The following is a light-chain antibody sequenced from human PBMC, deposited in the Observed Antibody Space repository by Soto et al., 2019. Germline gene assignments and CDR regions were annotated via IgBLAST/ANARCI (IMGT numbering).Light chain of an antibody. CDR3: QQYGSSPWT. CDR2: AAS. V-gene: IGKV3-20*01. Sequence: EIVLPQSPGTLSLSPGARATLSCRASQSVSSSYLAWYQQKPGQAPRLLIYAASSGATSTPDRMSGRASGNVITLTISMQQPDDSTVYFRQQYGSSPWTFGQGTKVDIK. CDR1: QSVSSSY. J-gene: IGKJ1*01.